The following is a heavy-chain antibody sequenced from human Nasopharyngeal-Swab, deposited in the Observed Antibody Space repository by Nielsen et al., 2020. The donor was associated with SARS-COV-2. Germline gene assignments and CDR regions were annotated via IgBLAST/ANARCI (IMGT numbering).Heavy chain of an antibody. V-gene: IGHV2-26*01. CDR3: ARMNSLRHYYYYYGMDV. CDR2: IFSNDEK. D-gene: IGHD4-17*01. J-gene: IGHJ6*02. Sequence: WIRQPPGKALEWLAHIFSNDEKSYSTSLKSRLTISKDTSKSQGVLTMTNMEPVDTATYYCARMNSLRHYYYYYGMDVWGQGTTVTVSS.